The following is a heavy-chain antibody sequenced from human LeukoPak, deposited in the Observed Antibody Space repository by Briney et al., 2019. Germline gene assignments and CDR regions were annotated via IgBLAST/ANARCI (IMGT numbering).Heavy chain of an antibody. J-gene: IGHJ4*02. V-gene: IGHV3-7*01. Sequence: GGALRLSCAASGFTFSRFWMAWVRQATGKGQEWVANIKQDGSEKYYVDSVKGRFTISRDNAKNSLYLQMNSLRVEDTAVYYCAFNDYGERGANFDYWGQGTLVTVSS. D-gene: IGHD4-17*01. CDR2: IKQDGSEK. CDR3: AFNDYGERGANFDY. CDR1: GFTFSRFW.